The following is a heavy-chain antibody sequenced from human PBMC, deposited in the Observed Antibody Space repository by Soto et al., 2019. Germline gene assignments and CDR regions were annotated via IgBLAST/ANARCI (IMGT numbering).Heavy chain of an antibody. D-gene: IGHD3-22*01. V-gene: IGHV3-23*01. CDR3: ASPLPEYYYDSSGYYGGLGY. CDR1: GFTFSSYA. Sequence: RLSCAASGFTFSSYAMSWVRQAPGKGLEWVSAISGSGGSTYYADSVKGRFTISRDNAKNSLYLQMNSLRAEDTAVYYCASPLPEYYYDSSGYYGGLGYWGQGTLVTVSS. CDR2: ISGSGGST. J-gene: IGHJ4*02.